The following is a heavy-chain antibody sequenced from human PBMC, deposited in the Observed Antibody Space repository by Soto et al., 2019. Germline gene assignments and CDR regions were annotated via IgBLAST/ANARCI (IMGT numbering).Heavy chain of an antibody. CDR2: IKEDGSEK. J-gene: IGHJ4*02. Sequence: EVQLVESGGALVQPGGYLRLSCAASGLTFNTYWMSWVRQAPGKGLEWVANIKEDGSEKYYVDSVKGRFTISRDNAKNLLYLQMNSLGAGDTAMYYCARFTRRSSGDYWGQGTLVTVSS. CDR1: GLTFNTYW. CDR3: ARFTRRSSGDY. V-gene: IGHV3-7*01. D-gene: IGHD6-25*01.